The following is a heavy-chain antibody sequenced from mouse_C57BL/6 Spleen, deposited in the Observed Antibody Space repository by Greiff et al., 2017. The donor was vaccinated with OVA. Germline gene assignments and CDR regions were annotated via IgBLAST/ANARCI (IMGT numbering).Heavy chain of an antibody. CDR2: ISYDGSN. V-gene: IGHV3-6*01. Sequence: EVQLQESGPGLVKPSQSLSLTCSVTGYSITSGYYWNWIRQFPGNKLEWMGYISYDGSNNYNPSLKNRISITRDTSKNQFFLKLNSVTTEDTATYYCANGGYAMDYWGQGTSVTVSS. CDR3: ANGGYAMDY. CDR1: GYSITSGYY. J-gene: IGHJ4*01.